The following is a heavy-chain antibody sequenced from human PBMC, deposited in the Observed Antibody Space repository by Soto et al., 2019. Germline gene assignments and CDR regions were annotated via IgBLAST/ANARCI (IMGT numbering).Heavy chain of an antibody. CDR2: ISYDGTNK. CDR1: GFTFSTYG. D-gene: IGHD4-17*01. Sequence: QVQLVESGGGEVQPGRSLTISCAASGFTFSTYGMHWVRQTPGKGLEWVAVISYDGTNKFYSDSVKGRLTISRDNFKNTLTLQMNSLRADDTAVYSCAKDLQSYGDYDYYCYGMDVWGLGPRVTVSS. V-gene: IGHV3-30*18. J-gene: IGHJ6*02. CDR3: AKDLQSYGDYDYYCYGMDV.